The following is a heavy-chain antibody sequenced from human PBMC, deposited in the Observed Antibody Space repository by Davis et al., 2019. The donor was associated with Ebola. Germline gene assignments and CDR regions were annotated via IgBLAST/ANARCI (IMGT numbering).Heavy chain of an antibody. D-gene: IGHD5-12*01. V-gene: IGHV4-39*01. CDR1: GGSISSSSYY. J-gene: IGHJ4*02. CDR3: AREWLRFRGLFDY. CDR2: IYYSGST. Sequence: PSETLSLTCTVSGGSISSSSYYWGWIRQPPGKGLEWIGSIYYSGSTYYNPSLKSRVTISVDTSKNQFSLKLSSVTAADTAVYYCAREWLRFRGLFDYWGQGTLVTVSS.